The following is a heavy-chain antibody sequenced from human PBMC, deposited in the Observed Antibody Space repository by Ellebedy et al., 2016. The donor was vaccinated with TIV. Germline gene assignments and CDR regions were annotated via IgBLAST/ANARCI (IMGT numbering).Heavy chain of an antibody. D-gene: IGHD1-26*01. Sequence: AASVKVSCKASEYTFSSYAMNWVRQAPGQGLEWMGWINTNTGNPTYAQGFTGRFVFSLDTSVSTAYLQISSLKAEDTAVYYCVREGVGSTTIFDYWGQGTLVTVSS. J-gene: IGHJ4*02. CDR2: INTNTGNP. V-gene: IGHV7-4-1*02. CDR1: EYTFSSYA. CDR3: VREGVGSTTIFDY.